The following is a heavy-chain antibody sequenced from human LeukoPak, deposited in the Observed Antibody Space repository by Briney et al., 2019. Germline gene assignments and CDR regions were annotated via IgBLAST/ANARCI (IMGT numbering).Heavy chain of an antibody. J-gene: IGHJ5*02. Sequence: PGGSLRLSCAASGFPFSSFGMHWVRQAPGKGLEWVAFIRYDGDNKYYADSVKGRFTISRDSSRNMLYLQMNSLRAEDTAVYYCVVITQAWGQGTLVSVSS. CDR1: GFPFSSFG. CDR2: IRYDGDNK. V-gene: IGHV3-30*02. CDR3: VVITQA. D-gene: IGHD2/OR15-2a*01.